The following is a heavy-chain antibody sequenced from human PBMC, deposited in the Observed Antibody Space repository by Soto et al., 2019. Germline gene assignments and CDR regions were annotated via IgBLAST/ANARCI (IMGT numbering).Heavy chain of an antibody. J-gene: IGHJ4*02. Sequence: EVQLVESGGGLVKPGGSLRLSCVASGFTFSNAWMSWVRQAPGKGLEWVGRIKSKTDGGTTDYAAPVKGRFTISRDDSKNTLYLQMNSLKTEDTAVYYCSVGEYYDFWSGYSRIDYWGQGTLVTVSS. D-gene: IGHD3-3*01. CDR3: SVGEYYDFWSGYSRIDY. V-gene: IGHV3-15*01. CDR2: IKSKTDGGTT. CDR1: GFTFSNAW.